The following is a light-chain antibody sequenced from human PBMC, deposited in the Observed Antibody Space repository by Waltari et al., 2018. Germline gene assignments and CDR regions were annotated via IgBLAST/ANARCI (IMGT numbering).Light chain of an antibody. Sequence: DIQITQSPSSLPASVGDRVTITYQASQDIDNYLNWYQQQQGKAPKLLIYGASNLAAGVPSRFSGSGSGTHYTLTITGLQPEDFATYYCQHYRDYLTFGSGTTVDIK. J-gene: IGKJ4*01. CDR1: QDIDNY. CDR2: GAS. V-gene: IGKV1-33*01. CDR3: QHYRDYLT.